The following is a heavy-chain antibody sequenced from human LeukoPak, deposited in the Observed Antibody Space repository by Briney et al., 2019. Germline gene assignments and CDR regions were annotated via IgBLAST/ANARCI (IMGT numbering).Heavy chain of an antibody. Sequence: PGGCMRLSCEASVFTFTRYAMTCVRQAPGEGLEWGSSISGRGGDTYSADAVRGGFTLSRATPKDTVYREVNLLRPGDPAIYYCAKDREYYDTSEAFELWGQGTMVLVSP. V-gene: IGHV3-23*01. CDR2: ISGRGGDT. J-gene: IGHJ3*01. D-gene: IGHD3-22*01. CDR1: VFTFTRYA. CDR3: AKDREYYDTSEAFEL.